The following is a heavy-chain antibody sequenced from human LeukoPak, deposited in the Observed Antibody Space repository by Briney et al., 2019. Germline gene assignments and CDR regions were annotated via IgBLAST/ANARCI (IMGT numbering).Heavy chain of an antibody. J-gene: IGHJ5*02. V-gene: IGHV4-4*07. CDR3: ARARGAAGRSWFDP. CDR2: IYTSGST. D-gene: IGHD6-13*01. CDR1: GGSISSYY. Sequence: AETLSLTCTVSGGSISSYYWSWIRQPAGKGLEWIGRIYTSGSTNYNPSLKSRVTMSVDTSKNQFSLKLSSVTAADTAVYYCARARGAAGRSWFDPWGQGTLVTVSS.